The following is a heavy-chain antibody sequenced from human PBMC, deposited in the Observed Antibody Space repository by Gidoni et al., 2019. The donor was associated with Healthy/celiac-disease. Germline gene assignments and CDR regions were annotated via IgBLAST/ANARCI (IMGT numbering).Heavy chain of an antibody. D-gene: IGHD6-6*01. CDR1: GFSLSTSGAG. J-gene: IGHJ4*02. CDR3: AHRRIAARSGRLFDS. CDR2: IYWDDDK. Sequence: QITLKESGPTLVKPTQTLTLTCTFSGFSLSTSGAGVGWIRQPPGKALEWLALIYWDDDKRYSPSLKSRLTITKDTSKNQVVLTMTNMDPVDTATYYCAHRRIAARSGRLFDSWGQGTLVTVSS. V-gene: IGHV2-5*02.